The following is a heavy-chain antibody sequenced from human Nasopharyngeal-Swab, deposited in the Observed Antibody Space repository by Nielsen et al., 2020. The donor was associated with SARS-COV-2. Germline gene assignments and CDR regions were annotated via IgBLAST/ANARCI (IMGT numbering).Heavy chain of an antibody. CDR3: AKEGATGWFDP. CDR1: GVSITSQY. V-gene: IGHV4-59*11. J-gene: IGHJ5*02. Sequence: SETLSLTCTVSGVSITSQYWSWIRQPPGKGLEWIGYISHNSGPSYNPSPKSRVTMFMDTSKNQFSLRLTSVTAADTAVYYCAKEGATGWFDPWGQGTLVTVSS. CDR2: ISHNSGP.